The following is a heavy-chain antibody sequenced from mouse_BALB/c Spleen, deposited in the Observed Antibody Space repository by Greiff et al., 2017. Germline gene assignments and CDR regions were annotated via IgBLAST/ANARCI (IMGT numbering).Heavy chain of an antibody. D-gene: IGHD2-4*01. J-gene: IGHJ4*01. CDR1: GYSITSGYY. Sequence: DVKLQESGPGLVKPSQSLSLTCSVTGYSITSGYYWNWIRQFPGNKLEWMGYISYDGSNNYNPSLKNRISITRDTSKNQFFLKLNSVTTEDTATYYCARGDYDRYYYAMDYWGQGTSVTVSS. CDR2: ISYDGSN. CDR3: ARGDYDRYYYAMDY. V-gene: IGHV3-6*02.